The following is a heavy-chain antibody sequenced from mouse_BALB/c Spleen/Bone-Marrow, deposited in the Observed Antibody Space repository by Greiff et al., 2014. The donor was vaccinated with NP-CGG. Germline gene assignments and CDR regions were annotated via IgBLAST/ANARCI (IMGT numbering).Heavy chain of an antibody. V-gene: IGHV14-3*02. CDR2: IDPANGNT. Sequence: VQLQQPGAELVKPGASVKLSCTASGFNIKDTYMHWVKQRPEQGLEWIGRIDPANGNTKYDPKFQGMATITADTSSNTAYLQLSSLTSEDTAVYYCASYYYGSSSFAYWGQGTLVTVSA. CDR1: GFNIKDTY. CDR3: ASYYYGSSSFAY. D-gene: IGHD1-1*01. J-gene: IGHJ3*01.